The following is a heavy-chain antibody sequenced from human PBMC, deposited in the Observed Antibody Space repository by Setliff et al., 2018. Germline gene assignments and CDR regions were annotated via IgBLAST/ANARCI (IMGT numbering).Heavy chain of an antibody. J-gene: IGHJ4*02. D-gene: IGHD7-27*01. Sequence: LSLTCTVSGYSIRSGHYWGWIRQPPGKGLEWLSNIRNDGATTSYADSVKGRLTISRDNVKNSLFLQMNSLRAEDTAVYYCVRDLHWGFDYWGLGTLVTVSS. CDR3: VRDLHWGFDY. V-gene: IGHV3-11*04. CDR2: IRNDGATT. CDR1: GYSIRSGHY.